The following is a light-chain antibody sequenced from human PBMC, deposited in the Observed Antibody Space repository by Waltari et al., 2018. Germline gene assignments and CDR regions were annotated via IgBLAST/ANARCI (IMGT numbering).Light chain of an antibody. CDR3: QQSSSAPRT. Sequence: DIQMTQSPSSLSASVEDRVTITCRASQSISRYLNWYQQKPEKAPKLLIYAASSLQSGIPSRFSGSGSGTDFTLTINSLQPEDFATYYCQQSSSAPRTFGQGTKVEIK. J-gene: IGKJ1*01. V-gene: IGKV1-39*01. CDR2: AAS. CDR1: QSISRY.